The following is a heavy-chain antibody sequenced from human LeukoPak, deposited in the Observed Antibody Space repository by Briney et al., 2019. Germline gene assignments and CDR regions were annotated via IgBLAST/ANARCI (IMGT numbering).Heavy chain of an antibody. CDR1: GFTFSSYG. CDR2: ISYDGSNK. V-gene: IGHV3-30*18. J-gene: IGHJ6*02. Sequence: PGGSLRLSCGASGFTFSSYGMHWVRQAPGKGLEWVAVISYDGSNKYYADSVKGRFTISRDNSKNTLYLQMNSLRAEDTAVYYCAKDFNSLNYDFWSGLYNYYYYGMDVWGQGTTVTVSS. D-gene: IGHD3-3*01. CDR3: AKDFNSLNYDFWSGLYNYYYYGMDV.